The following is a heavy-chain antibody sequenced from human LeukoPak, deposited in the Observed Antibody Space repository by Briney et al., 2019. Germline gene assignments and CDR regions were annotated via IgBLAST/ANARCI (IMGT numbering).Heavy chain of an antibody. CDR2: ISRSSSYI. CDR3: ARDGSDHYCDH. V-gene: IGHV3-21*01. Sequence: PGGSLRLSCAVSGFTFSGYCMNWVRQAPGKGLEWISEISRSSSYIYYADPVKGRFTISKDTAKNSPYMLMNSLRAEDTAVYYCARDGSDHYCDHWGQETLDSVST. CDR1: GFTFSGYC. J-gene: IGHJ4*02.